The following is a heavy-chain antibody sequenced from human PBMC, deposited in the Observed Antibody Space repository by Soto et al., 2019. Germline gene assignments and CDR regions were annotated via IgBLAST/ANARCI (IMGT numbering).Heavy chain of an antibody. CDR3: VRPYYSSSWFPFDR. Sequence: GGSLRLSCTGSGFDFGDYYLSWIRQAPGKGLEWVSYIDSGDGTTYYTDSVKGRFTISRDNTKKTVYLQMGSLRVEDTALYSCVRPYYSSSWFPFDRWGQGTLVTVSS. J-gene: IGHJ4*02. D-gene: IGHD6-13*01. V-gene: IGHV3-11*01. CDR1: GFDFGDYY. CDR2: IDSGDGTT.